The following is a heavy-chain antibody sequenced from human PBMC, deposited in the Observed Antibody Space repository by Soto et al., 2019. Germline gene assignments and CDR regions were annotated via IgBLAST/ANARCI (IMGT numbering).Heavy chain of an antibody. Sequence: PGGSLRLSCAASGFTFSDYYMTWIRQAPGKGLEWVSYISSGGTTIRYADSLKGRFTISRNDAKNSVFLQMNSLRAEDTAVYYCARLRNYYDFWSGYFDFWGRGTLVTVSS. V-gene: IGHV3-11*01. CDR1: GFTFSDYY. CDR3: ARLRNYYDFWSGYFDF. CDR2: ISSGGTTI. D-gene: IGHD3-3*01. J-gene: IGHJ4*02.